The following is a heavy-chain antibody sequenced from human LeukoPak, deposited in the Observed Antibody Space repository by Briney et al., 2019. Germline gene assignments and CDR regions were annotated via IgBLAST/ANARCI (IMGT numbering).Heavy chain of an antibody. CDR1: GFTFSSYW. CDR2: INSDGSST. V-gene: IGHV3-74*01. CDR3: AAGGSWYYNY. J-gene: IGHJ4*02. D-gene: IGHD6-13*01. Sequence: GGSLRLSCAASGFTFSSYWMHWVRQAPGKGLVWVSRINSDGSSTSYADSVKGRFTISRDNAKNSLYLQMDSLRAEDTAVYYCAAGGSWYYNYWGQGTLVTVSS.